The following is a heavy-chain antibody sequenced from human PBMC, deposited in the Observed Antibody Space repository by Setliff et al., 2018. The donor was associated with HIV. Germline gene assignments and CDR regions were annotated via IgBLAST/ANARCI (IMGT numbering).Heavy chain of an antibody. CDR1: GVYISNYH. D-gene: IGHD4-17*01. Sequence: SETLSLTCTISGVYISNYHWGWIRQPAGKGLEWLGRIYASGSTNYNPSLKSRVTISVDTSKHQFSLKLSSVTAADTAVYYCARVQMAYAAFDVWGQGTMVT. CDR2: IYASGST. V-gene: IGHV4-4*07. J-gene: IGHJ3*01. CDR3: ARVQMAYAAFDV.